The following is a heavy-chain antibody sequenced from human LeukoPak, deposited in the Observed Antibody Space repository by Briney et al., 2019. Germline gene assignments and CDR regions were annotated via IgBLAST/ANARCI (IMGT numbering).Heavy chain of an antibody. CDR1: GGSISSSSYY. V-gene: IGHV4-39*01. CDR3: ASYGSGSHYNDVSY. D-gene: IGHD3-10*01. Sequence: PSETLSLTCTVSGGSISSSSYYWGWIRQPPGKGLEWIGSIYYSGSTYYNPSLKSRVTISVDTSKNQFSLKLSSVTAADTAVYYCASYGSGSHYNDVSYWGQGTLVTVSS. CDR2: IYYSGST. J-gene: IGHJ4*02.